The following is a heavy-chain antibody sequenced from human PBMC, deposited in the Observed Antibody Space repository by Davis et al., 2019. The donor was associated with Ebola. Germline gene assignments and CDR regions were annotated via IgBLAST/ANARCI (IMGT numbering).Heavy chain of an antibody. CDR1: GYTFTSYG. D-gene: IGHD2-2*01. V-gene: IGHV1-18*01. Sequence: ASVKVSCKASGYTFTSYGISWVRQAPGQGLEWMGWISAYNGNTNYAQKLQGRVTMTTDTSTSTAYMELRSLRSDDTAVYYCVVSNIVVVPAAVYGMDVWGQGTTVTVSS. J-gene: IGHJ6*02. CDR3: VVSNIVVVPAAVYGMDV. CDR2: ISAYNGNT.